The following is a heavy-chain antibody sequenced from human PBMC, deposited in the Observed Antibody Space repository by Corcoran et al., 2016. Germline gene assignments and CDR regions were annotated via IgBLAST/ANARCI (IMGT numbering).Heavy chain of an antibody. J-gene: IGHJ6*02. CDR3: ERSAVPAAKHYYYGMDV. Sequence: QVQLQESGPGLVKPSETLSLTCTVSGGSISSYYWSWIRQPAGKGLEWIGRIYTSGSTNYNPSLKSRVTMSVDTSKNQFSLKLSSVTAADTAVYYWERSAVPAAKHYYYGMDVWGQGTTVTVSS. D-gene: IGHD2-2*01. CDR1: GGSISSYY. CDR2: IYTSGST. V-gene: IGHV4-4*07.